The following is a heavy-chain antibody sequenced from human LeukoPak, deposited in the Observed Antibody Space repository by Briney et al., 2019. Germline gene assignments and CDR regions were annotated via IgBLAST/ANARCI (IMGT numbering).Heavy chain of an antibody. V-gene: IGHV1-69*01. J-gene: IGHJ6*02. D-gene: IGHD3-9*01. CDR3: AREVVIFPDYYYYGMDV. CDR1: GGTFISYA. Sequence: GASVKVSCKASGGTFISYAISWVRQAPGQGLEWMGGIIPIFGTANYAQKFQGRVTITADESTSTAYMELSSLRSEDTAVYYCAREVVIFPDYYYYGMDVWGQGTTVTVSS. CDR2: IIPIFGTA.